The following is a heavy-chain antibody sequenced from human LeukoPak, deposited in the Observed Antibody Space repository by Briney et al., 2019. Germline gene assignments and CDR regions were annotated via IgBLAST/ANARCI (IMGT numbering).Heavy chain of an antibody. J-gene: IGHJ4*02. CDR3: ASGISGWSRGFDY. Sequence: ASVKVSCKASGYTFTSYYMHWVRQAPGQGLEWMGIINPSGGSTNYAQKFQGRVTMTRDTSTGTVYMELSSLGSEDTAVYYCASGISGWSRGFDYWGQGTLVTVSS. CDR2: INPSGGST. CDR1: GYTFTSYY. D-gene: IGHD6-19*01. V-gene: IGHV1-46*01.